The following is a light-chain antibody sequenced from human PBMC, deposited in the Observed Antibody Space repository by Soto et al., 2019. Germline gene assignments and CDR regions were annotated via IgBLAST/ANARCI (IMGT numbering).Light chain of an antibody. V-gene: IGLV2-8*01. CDR3: SSYAGSNILV. CDR2: EVS. CDR1: SSDVGGYNY. Sequence: QSALTQPPSASGSPGQSVTISCTGNSSDVGGYNYVSWYQQHPGKAPKLMIYEVSKRPSGVPDRFSGSKSGNTASLTVSGLQAEDEADYYCSSYAGSNILVFGGGTKVTVL. J-gene: IGLJ2*01.